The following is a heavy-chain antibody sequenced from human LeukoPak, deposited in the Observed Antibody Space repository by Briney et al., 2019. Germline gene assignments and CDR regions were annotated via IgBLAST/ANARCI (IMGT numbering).Heavy chain of an antibody. V-gene: IGHV3-20*04. J-gene: IGHJ6*03. CDR1: GFTFDDYG. D-gene: IGHD3-3*01. CDR3: AREYSRVSLYDFWSGYYSRIWWYMDV. CDR2: INWNGGST. Sequence: PGGSLRLSCAASGFTFDDYGMSWVRQAPGKGLEWVSGINWNGGSTGYADSVKGRFTISRDNAKNSLYLHMNSLRAEDTALYYCAREYSRVSLYDFWSGYYSRIWWYMDVWGKGTTVTVSS.